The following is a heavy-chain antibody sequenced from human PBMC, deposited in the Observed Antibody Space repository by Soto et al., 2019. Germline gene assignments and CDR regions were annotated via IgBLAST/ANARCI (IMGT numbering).Heavy chain of an antibody. J-gene: IGHJ4*02. D-gene: IGHD6-19*01. CDR1: GASITNSY. CDR2: IYYSGSI. V-gene: IGHV4-59*08. Sequence: QVQLQESGPGLVKPSETMSLTCTVSGASITNSYWNWVRQTPGKGLEWIGFIYYSGSIKYNPSLQSRVTISVDTSKNQLSLKLTSVTATHTAVYYCARGGGSFSSGWYYDSWGQGTLVTVSS. CDR3: ARGGGSFSSGWYYDS.